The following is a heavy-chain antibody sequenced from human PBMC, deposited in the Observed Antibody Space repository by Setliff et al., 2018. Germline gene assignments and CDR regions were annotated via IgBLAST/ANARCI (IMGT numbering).Heavy chain of an antibody. V-gene: IGHV4-34*01. CDR3: ARGPSWVLDAFDI. CDR2: INHSGST. Sequence: KASETLSLTCNVSGGSFSGYYWSWIRQPPGKGLEWIGEINHSGSTNYNPSLKSRVTISVDTSKNQFSLKLSSVTAADTAVYYCARGPSWVLDAFDIWGQGTMVTVSS. CDR1: GGSFSGYY. J-gene: IGHJ3*02. D-gene: IGHD1-26*01.